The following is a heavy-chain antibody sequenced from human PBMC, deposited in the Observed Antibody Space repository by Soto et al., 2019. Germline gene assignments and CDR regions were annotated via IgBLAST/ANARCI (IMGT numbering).Heavy chain of an antibody. Sequence: GASVKVSCKAFGYTFTGYHIHWVRQAPGQGLEWMAYIDPNSGATKYAQKFQGLVTLTRDTSIRTAYMELTSLRSDDTAVYYCARGGGTIFAPLPWGQGTLVTVSS. D-gene: IGHD1-1*01. CDR3: ARGGGTIFAPLP. J-gene: IGHJ5*02. V-gene: IGHV1-2*04. CDR2: IDPNSGAT. CDR1: GYTFTGYH.